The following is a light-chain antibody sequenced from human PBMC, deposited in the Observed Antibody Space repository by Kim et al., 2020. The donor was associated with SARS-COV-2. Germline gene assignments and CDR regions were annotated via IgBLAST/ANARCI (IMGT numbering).Light chain of an antibody. Sequence: LSPGERAPLACRASQSVSSYLAWYQQTPGQAPRLLIYDASNRATGIPARFSGSGSGTDFTLTISSLEPEDFAVYYCQQRSNWPITFGQGTRLEIK. CDR2: DAS. CDR3: QQRSNWPIT. V-gene: IGKV3-11*01. J-gene: IGKJ5*01. CDR1: QSVSSY.